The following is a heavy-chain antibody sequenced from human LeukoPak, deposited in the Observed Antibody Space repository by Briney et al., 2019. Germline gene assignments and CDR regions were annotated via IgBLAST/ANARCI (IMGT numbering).Heavy chain of an antibody. Sequence: GGSLRLSCAASGFTFSTYWMAWVRQAPGKGLEGVANIKGDESARHRADSVKGRFTISRDNAQNSVYLQMSSLRGEDTAVYYCARDVGGSLDYWGQGTLVTVSS. CDR3: ARDVGGSLDY. J-gene: IGHJ4*02. D-gene: IGHD1-26*01. CDR2: IKGDESAR. V-gene: IGHV3-7*01. CDR1: GFTFSTYW.